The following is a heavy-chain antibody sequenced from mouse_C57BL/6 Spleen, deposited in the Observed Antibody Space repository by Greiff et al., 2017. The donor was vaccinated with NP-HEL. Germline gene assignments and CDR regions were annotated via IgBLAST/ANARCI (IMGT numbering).Heavy chain of an antibody. D-gene: IGHD5-1*01. Sequence: QVQLQQSGPELVKPGASVKISCKASGYAFSSSWMNWVKQRPGKGLEWIGRIYPGDGDTNYNGKFKGKATLTADKSSSTAYMQLSSLTSEASAVYFCARNGTYPWFAYWGQGTLVTVSA. CDR2: IYPGDGDT. V-gene: IGHV1-82*01. J-gene: IGHJ3*01. CDR1: GYAFSSSW. CDR3: ARNGTYPWFAY.